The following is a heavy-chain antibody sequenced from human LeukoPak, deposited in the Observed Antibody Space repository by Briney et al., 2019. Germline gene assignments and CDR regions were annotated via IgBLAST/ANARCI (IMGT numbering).Heavy chain of an antibody. D-gene: IGHD6-6*01. CDR1: GGSITSYY. CDR3: GNQYSSSSGY. J-gene: IGHJ4*02. Sequence: SETLSLTCTVSGGSITSYYWSWIRQPAGKGLEWIGRIYSNENTNYNPSLKSRVTMSVDTSKNQFSLKLSSVTAADTAVYYCGNQYSSSSGYWGQGTLVTVSS. V-gene: IGHV4-4*07. CDR2: IYSNENT.